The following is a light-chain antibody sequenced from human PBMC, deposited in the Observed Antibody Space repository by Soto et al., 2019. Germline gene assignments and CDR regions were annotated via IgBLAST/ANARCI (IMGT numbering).Light chain of an antibody. V-gene: IGKV3-15*01. CDR2: GAS. CDR3: QQYAHWPQVT. J-gene: IGKJ1*01. CDR1: QTVNTY. Sequence: EIVMTQSPATLSVSPGERATLSCRASQTVNTYLAWYQHRPGQAPRLLIYGASARATGIPARFSGSGTGTEFTLTINSLQSEDFAVYYWQQYAHWPQVTFGQGTKVEI.